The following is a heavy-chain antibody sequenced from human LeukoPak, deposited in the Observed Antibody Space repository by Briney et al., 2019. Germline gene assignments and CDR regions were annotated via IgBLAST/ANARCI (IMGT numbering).Heavy chain of an antibody. D-gene: IGHD3-16*01. CDR1: GFTFNDFA. J-gene: IGHJ3*01. Sequence: GGSLRLSCAASGFTFNDFAMTWVRQAPGKGLEWVSSIGDAGTYYADSVKGRFTISRDNSKNMLYLQLNSLRAGDTAMYYCAKNLGPFDARGQGTMATVSS. CDR2: IGDAGT. CDR3: AKNLGPFDA. V-gene: IGHV3-23*01.